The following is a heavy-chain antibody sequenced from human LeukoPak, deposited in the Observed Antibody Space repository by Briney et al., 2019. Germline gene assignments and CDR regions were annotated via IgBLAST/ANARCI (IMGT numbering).Heavy chain of an antibody. CDR2: ISSSGSSM. J-gene: IGHJ4*02. V-gene: IGHV3-48*03. D-gene: IGHD5-18*01. CDR3: ARWEVDTAMVDY. CDR1: GFTFSSYE. Sequence: PGGSLRLSCAASGFTFSSYEMNWVRQAPGKGLEWVSYISSSGSSMYYADSVKGRFTISRDNAKNSLYLQMNSLRAEDTAVYYCARWEVDTAMVDYWGQGTLVTVSS.